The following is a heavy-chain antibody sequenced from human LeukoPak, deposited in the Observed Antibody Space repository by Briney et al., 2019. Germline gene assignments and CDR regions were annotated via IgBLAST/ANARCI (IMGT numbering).Heavy chain of an antibody. D-gene: IGHD2-2*01. J-gene: IGHJ3*02. V-gene: IGHV3-9*03. CDR2: IRWNSGSI. Sequence: GRSLRLSCAASGFTFDDYAMHWVRQAPGKGLEWVSGIRWNSGSIGYADSVKGRFTISRDNAKNTPYLQMNSLRAEDMAVYYCARGGAQGYCSSTSCYEAFDIWGQGTMVTVSS. CDR1: GFTFDDYA. CDR3: ARGGAQGYCSSTSCYEAFDI.